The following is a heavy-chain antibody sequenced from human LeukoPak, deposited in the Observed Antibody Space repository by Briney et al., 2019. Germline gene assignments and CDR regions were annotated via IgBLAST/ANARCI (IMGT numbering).Heavy chain of an antibody. CDR3: ASGYCSSTSCYTLDY. CDR1: GYTFTSYG. J-gene: IGHJ4*02. CDR2: ISAYNGNT. D-gene: IGHD2-2*02. V-gene: IGHV1-18*01. Sequence: VASVKVSCKASGYTFTSYGISWVRQAPGQGLEWVGWISAYNGNTNYAQKLQGRVTMTTDTSTSTAYMELRSLRSDDTAVYYCASGYCSSTSCYTLDYWGQGTLVTVSS.